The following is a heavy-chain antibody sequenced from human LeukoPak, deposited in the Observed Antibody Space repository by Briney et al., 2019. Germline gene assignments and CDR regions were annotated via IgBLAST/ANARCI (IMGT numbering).Heavy chain of an antibody. V-gene: IGHV4-34*01. J-gene: IGHJ6*03. Sequence: SETLSLTCAVYGGSFSGYYWNWIRQPPGKGLEWIGEINHSGSTNYNPSLKSRVTISVDTSKNQFSLNLSSVTAADTAVYFCARGRVSSSTWYSTYYYYFYMDVWGKGTTVTVSS. CDR1: GGSFSGYY. CDR3: ARGRVSSSTWYSTYYYYFYMDV. CDR2: INHSGST. D-gene: IGHD1-1*01.